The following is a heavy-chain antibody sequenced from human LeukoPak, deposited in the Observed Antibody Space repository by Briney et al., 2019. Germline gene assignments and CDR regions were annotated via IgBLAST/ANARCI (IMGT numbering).Heavy chain of an antibody. V-gene: IGHV3-21*01. J-gene: IGHJ4*02. CDR3: ARDTTYTIFGVVISREYDY. CDR2: ISSSSSYI. Sequence: GGSLRLSCAASRFTFSSYSMNWVRQAPGKGLEWVSSISSSSSYIYYADSVKGRFTISRDNAKNSLYLQMNSLRAEDTAVYYCARDTTYTIFGVVISREYDYWGQGTLVTVSS. CDR1: RFTFSSYS. D-gene: IGHD3-3*01.